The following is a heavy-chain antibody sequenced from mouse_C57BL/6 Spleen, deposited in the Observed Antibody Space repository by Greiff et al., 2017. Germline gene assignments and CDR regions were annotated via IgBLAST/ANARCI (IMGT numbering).Heavy chain of an antibody. CDR1: GYTFTSYW. D-gene: IGHD3-3*01. V-gene: IGHV1-50*01. CDR2: IDPSDSYT. Sequence: VKLQQPGAELVKPGASVKLSCKASGYTFTSYWMQWVKQRPGQGLEWIGEIDPSDSYTNYNQKFKGKATLTVDTSSSTAYMQLSSLTSEDSAVYYCARRDVGFAYWGQGTLVTVSA. J-gene: IGHJ3*01. CDR3: ARRDVGFAY.